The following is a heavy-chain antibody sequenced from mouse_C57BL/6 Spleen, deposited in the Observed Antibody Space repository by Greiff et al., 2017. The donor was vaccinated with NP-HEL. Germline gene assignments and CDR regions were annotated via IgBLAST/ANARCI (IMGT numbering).Heavy chain of an antibody. CDR3: AREFDGSSDWYFDV. J-gene: IGHJ1*03. CDR1: GYAFSSSW. CDR2: IYPGDGDT. V-gene: IGHV1-82*01. D-gene: IGHD1-1*01. Sequence: QVQLKESGPELVKPGASVKISCKASGYAFSSSWMNWVKQRPGKGLEWIGRIYPGDGDTNYNGKFKGKATLTADKSSSTAYMQLSSLTSEDSAVYFCAREFDGSSDWYFDVWGTGTTVTVSS.